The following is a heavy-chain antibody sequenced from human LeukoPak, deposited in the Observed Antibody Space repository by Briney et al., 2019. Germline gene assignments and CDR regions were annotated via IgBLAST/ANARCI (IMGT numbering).Heavy chain of an antibody. CDR2: INPSGGST. CDR1: GYTFTSYY. J-gene: IGHJ5*02. V-gene: IGHV1-46*01. CDR3: ARGSELLWFGELFPFDP. Sequence: ASVKVSCKASGYTFTSYYMHWVRQAPGQGLEWMGIINPSGGSTSYAQKFQGRVTMTRDTSTSTVYMELSSLRSEDTAVYYCARGSELLWFGELFPFDPWGQGTLVTVSS. D-gene: IGHD3-10*01.